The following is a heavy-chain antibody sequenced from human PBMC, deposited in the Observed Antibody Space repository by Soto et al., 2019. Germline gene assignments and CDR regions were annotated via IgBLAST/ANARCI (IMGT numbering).Heavy chain of an antibody. J-gene: IGHJ4*02. CDR2: IRSKAYGGTT. V-gene: IGHV3-49*04. CDR3: TREGYDSSGYFHPFPFDY. Sequence: EVQLVESGGGLVQPGRSLRLSCTASGFTFGDYAMSWVRQAPGKGLEWVGFIRSKAYGGTTEYAASVKGRFTISRDDSKSIAYLQMNSLKTEDTAVYYCTREGYDSSGYFHPFPFDYWGQGTLVTVSS. D-gene: IGHD3-22*01. CDR1: GFTFGDYA.